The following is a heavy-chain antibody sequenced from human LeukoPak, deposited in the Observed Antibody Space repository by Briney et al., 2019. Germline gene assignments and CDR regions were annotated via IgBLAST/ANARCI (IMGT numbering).Heavy chain of an antibody. CDR2: IYHSGST. J-gene: IGHJ3*02. CDR1: GGSISSGGYS. D-gene: IGHD1-14*01. CDR3: ARTHHDAFDI. Sequence: SQTLSLTCAVSGGSISSGGYSWSWIRQPPGKGLEWIGYIYHSGSTYYNPSLKSRVTISVDTSKNQFSLKLSSVTAADTAVYYCARTHHDAFDIWGQGTMVTVSS. V-gene: IGHV4-30-2*02.